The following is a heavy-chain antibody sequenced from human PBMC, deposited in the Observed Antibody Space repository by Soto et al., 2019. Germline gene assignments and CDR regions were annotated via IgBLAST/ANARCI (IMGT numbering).Heavy chain of an antibody. V-gene: IGHV4-34*01. J-gene: IGHJ4*02. CDR2: INHSGST. Sequence: QVQLQQWGAGLLKPSETLSLTCAVYGGSFSGYYWSWIRQPPGKGLEWIGEINHSGSTNYNPSLKSRATISVDTSTNQFSLKLSSVPAADTAVYYCARDYYDSSGRPTIDYWGKGTLVTVSS. D-gene: IGHD3-22*01. CDR1: GGSFSGYY. CDR3: ARDYYDSSGRPTIDY.